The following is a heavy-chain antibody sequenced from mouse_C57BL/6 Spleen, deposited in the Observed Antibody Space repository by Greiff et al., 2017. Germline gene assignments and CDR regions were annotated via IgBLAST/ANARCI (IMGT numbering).Heavy chain of an antibody. J-gene: IGHJ2*01. V-gene: IGHV7-3*01. D-gene: IGHD4-1*01. CDR3: ERYLDWDYFDY. Sequence: EVKVVESGGGLVQPGGSLSLSCAASGFTFTDYYMSWVRQPPGKALEWLGFIRNKANGYTTEYSASVKGRFTISRDNSQSILYLQMNALGAEDSASDCCERYLDWDYFDYWGQGTTLTVSS. CDR1: GFTFTDYY. CDR2: IRNKANGYTT.